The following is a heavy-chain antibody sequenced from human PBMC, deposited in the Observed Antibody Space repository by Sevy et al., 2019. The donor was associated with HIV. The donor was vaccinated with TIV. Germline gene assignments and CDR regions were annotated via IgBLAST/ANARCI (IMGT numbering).Heavy chain of an antibody. Sequence: GGSLRLSCTASGFIVSSNYMTWVRQAPGKGLEWVSVIYSGGRTDYADSVKGRFTISRDNSKNTVYLQMNSLRAEDTAVSYCARGSTYYYDDNGYSPRGDAFDIWGQGTTVTVSS. V-gene: IGHV3-53*01. J-gene: IGHJ3*02. CDR3: ARGSTYYYDDNGYSPRGDAFDI. D-gene: IGHD3-22*01. CDR1: GFIVSSNY. CDR2: IYSGGRT.